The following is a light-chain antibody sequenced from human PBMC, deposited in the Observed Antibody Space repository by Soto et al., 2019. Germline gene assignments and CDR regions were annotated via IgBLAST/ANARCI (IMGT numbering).Light chain of an antibody. CDR1: QNIGSN. CDR3: QQYFNWWT. J-gene: IGKJ1*01. CDR2: GAS. Sequence: EIVIAQSPATLSVYPGDTAILSCRASQNIGSNLAWYQQRPGQAPRLLIYGASSRVTGIPARFSGSGSGTDFTLTISSLQSEDFAVYHCQQYFNWWTFGHGTKV. V-gene: IGKV3-15*01.